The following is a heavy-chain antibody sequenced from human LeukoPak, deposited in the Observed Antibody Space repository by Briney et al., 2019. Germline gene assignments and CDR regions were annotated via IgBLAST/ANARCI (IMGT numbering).Heavy chain of an antibody. V-gene: IGHV4-59*01. CDR1: GGSISSYY. CDR2: IYYSGST. CDR3: ARAPLDCSGGSCYSGYFDY. Sequence: SETLSLTCTVSGGSISSYYWSWIRQPPGKGLEWIGYIYYSGSTNYNPSLKSRVTISVDTSKNQFSLKLSSVTAADTAVYYCARAPLDCSGGSCYSGYFDYWGQGTLVTVSS. J-gene: IGHJ4*02. D-gene: IGHD2-15*01.